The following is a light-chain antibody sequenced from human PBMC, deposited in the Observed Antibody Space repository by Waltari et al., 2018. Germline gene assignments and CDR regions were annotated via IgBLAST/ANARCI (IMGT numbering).Light chain of an antibody. V-gene: IGKV3-20*01. CDR1: QSVSRA. CDR3: QHYLRLPAT. CDR2: GAS. J-gene: IGKJ1*01. Sequence: EIVLTQSPGTLSLSPGERATLSCRPSQSVSRALAWYQQKPGQAPRLLIYGASNRATGIPDRFRGSGSGTDFSLTISSLEPEDFAVYYCQHYLRLPATFGQGTKVEIK.